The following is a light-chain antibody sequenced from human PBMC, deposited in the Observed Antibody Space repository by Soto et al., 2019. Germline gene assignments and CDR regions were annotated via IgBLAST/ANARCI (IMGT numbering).Light chain of an antibody. Sequence: QLVLTQSPSASASLGASVKLTCTLSSGHSSYAIAWHQQQPEKGPRYLMKLNSDGSHSKGDGIPDRFSGSSSGAERYLTISSLQSEDEVDYYCQTWGTGIPWVFGGGTKVTVL. CDR1: SGHSSYA. J-gene: IGLJ3*02. CDR2: LNSDGSH. CDR3: QTWGTGIPWV. V-gene: IGLV4-69*01.